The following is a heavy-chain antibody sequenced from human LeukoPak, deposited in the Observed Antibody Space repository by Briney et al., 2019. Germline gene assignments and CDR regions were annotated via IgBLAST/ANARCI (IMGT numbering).Heavy chain of an antibody. V-gene: IGHV3-21*01. D-gene: IGHD4-17*01. J-gene: IGHJ4*02. CDR3: ARPEAYGDYG. CDR2: ISSSSSYI. CDR1: GFTFSSYS. Sequence: PGGSLRLSCAASGFTFSSYSMNWVRQAPGKGLEWVSSISSSSSYINYADSVKGRFTISRDNAKNSLYLQMNSLRAEDTAVYYCARPEAYGDYGWGQGTLVTVSS.